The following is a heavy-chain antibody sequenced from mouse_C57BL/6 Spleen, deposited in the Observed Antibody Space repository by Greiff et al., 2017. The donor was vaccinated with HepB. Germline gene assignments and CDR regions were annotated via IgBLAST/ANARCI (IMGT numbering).Heavy chain of an antibody. J-gene: IGHJ2*01. V-gene: IGHV1-55*01. D-gene: IGHD2-5*01. CDR3: ARGAYYSIYFDY. CDR1: GYTFTSYW. Sequence: VQLQQPGAELVKPGASVKMSCKASGYTFTSYWITWVKQMPGQGLEWIGDIYPGSGSTNYNEKFKSKATLTVDTSSSTAYMQLSSLTSEDSAVYYCARGAYYSIYFDYWGQGTTLTVSS. CDR2: IYPGSGST.